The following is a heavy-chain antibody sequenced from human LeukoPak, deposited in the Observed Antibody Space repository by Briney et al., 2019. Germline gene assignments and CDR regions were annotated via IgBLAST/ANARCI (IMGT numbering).Heavy chain of an antibody. CDR2: IYTSGST. CDR3: ATNYDSSGYYKLYGAFDI. CDR1: GGSISSYY. D-gene: IGHD3-22*01. Sequence: SETLSLTCTVSGGSISSYYWSWIRQPAGKGLEWIGRIYTSGSTNYNPSLKSRVTMSVDTSKNQFSLKLSSVTAADTAVYYCATNYDSSGYYKLYGAFDIWGQGTMVTVSS. V-gene: IGHV4-4*07. J-gene: IGHJ3*02.